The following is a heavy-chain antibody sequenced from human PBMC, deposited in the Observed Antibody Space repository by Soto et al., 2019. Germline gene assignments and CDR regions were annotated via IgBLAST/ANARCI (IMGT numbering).Heavy chain of an antibody. J-gene: IGHJ6*02. V-gene: IGHV1-69*13. CDR3: ARDIAVGYCSSTSCPYGMDV. CDR1: GGTFSSYA. CDR2: IIPIFGTA. Sequence: GASVKVSCKASGGTFSSYAISWVRQAPGQGLEWMGGIIPIFGTANYAQKFQGRVTITADESTSTAYMELSSLRSEDTAVYYCARDIAVGYCSSTSCPYGMDVWGQGTTVTVTS. D-gene: IGHD2-2*03.